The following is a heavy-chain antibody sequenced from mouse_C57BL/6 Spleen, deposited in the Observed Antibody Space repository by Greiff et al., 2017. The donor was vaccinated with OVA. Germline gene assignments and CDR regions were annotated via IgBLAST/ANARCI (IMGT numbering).Heavy chain of an antibody. CDR1: GYTFTSYW. CDR2: IDPSDSYT. D-gene: IGHD2-4*01. J-gene: IGHJ4*01. V-gene: IGHV1-69*01. CDR3: ARGVLRQGYYYAMDY. Sequence: VQLQQSGAELVMPGASVKLSCKASGYTFTSYWMHWVKQRPGQGLEWIGEIDPSDSYTNYNQKFKGKSTLTVDKSSSTAYMQLSSLTSEDSAVYYCARGVLRQGYYYAMDYWGQGTSVTVSS.